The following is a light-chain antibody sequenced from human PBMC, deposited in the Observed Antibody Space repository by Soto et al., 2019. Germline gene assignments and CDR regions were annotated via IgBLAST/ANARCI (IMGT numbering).Light chain of an antibody. Sequence: QSVLTQPPSVSGAPGQRVTISCTGSSSNIGAGYDVHWYQQLPGTAPKLLIYGNSNRPSGVPDRFSGSKSGTSASLAITGLQVEDEADHYCQSYDSSLSGWVFGGGTKVTVL. CDR1: SSNIGAGYD. V-gene: IGLV1-40*01. J-gene: IGLJ3*02. CDR2: GNS. CDR3: QSYDSSLSGWV.